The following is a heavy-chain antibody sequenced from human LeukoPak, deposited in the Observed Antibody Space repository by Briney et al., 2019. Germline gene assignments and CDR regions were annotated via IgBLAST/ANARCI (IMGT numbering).Heavy chain of an antibody. D-gene: IGHD2-2*01. CDR1: GGSISSGGYY. V-gene: IGHV4-31*03. CDR3: ARVEYRSTSRVIDY. J-gene: IGHJ4*02. CDR2: IYYSGST. Sequence: PSETLSLTCTVSGGSISSGGYYWSWIRQHPGKGLEWIGYIYYSGSTYYNPSLKSRVTISVDTPKNQFSLRLSSVTAADTAVYYCARVEYRSTSRVIDYWGQGTLVTVSS.